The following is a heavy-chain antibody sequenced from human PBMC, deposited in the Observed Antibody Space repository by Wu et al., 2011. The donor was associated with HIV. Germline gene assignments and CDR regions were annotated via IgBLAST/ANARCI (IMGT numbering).Heavy chain of an antibody. CDR1: GGSFNNYA. V-gene: IGHV1-18*01. D-gene: IGHD3-10*01. CDR2: ISTYNGNT. CDR3: AHGSGSWYYFDY. J-gene: IGHJ4*02. Sequence: SGAELKKPGSSVRVSCKTSGGSFNNYAINWMRQAPGQVLEWMGWISTYNGNTNYVQNLQGRVTLTTDTSTNTAYMELRSLRSDDTAVYYCAHGSGSWYYFDYWGQGTLVTVSS.